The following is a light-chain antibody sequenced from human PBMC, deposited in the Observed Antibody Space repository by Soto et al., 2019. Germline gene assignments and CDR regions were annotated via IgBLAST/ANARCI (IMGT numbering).Light chain of an antibody. V-gene: IGKV3-11*01. CDR2: DAS. CDR3: QQRSNLDP. CDR1: QSVLTY. Sequence: EILLTQSPATLSLSPGERATLSCRASQSVLTYLGWYQQRPGQAPRLLIYDASNRAVGIPDRFSGSGSGTDFTLTTSSLEPDDYPIYYCQQRSNLDPFGQGTPLDIK. J-gene: IGKJ5*01.